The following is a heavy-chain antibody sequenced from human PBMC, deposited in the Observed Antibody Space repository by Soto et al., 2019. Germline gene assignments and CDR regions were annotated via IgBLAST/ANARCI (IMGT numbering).Heavy chain of an antibody. Sequence: ASVKVSCKASGYTFTSYDINWVRQATGQGLEWMGWVNPNSGNTGYAQKFQGRVTMTRNTSISTAYMELSSLRSEDTAVYYCARELGGHYDFWSGYNYYYYGMDVWGQGTTVTVSS. CDR2: VNPNSGNT. D-gene: IGHD3-3*01. V-gene: IGHV1-8*01. J-gene: IGHJ6*02. CDR3: ARELGGHYDFWSGYNYYYYGMDV. CDR1: GYTFTSYD.